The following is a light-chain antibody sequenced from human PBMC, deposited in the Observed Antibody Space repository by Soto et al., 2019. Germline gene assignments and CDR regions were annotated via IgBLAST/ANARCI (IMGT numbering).Light chain of an antibody. CDR2: DAS. CDR1: QTISTW. V-gene: IGKV1-5*01. CDR3: QQYTNTNNPWM. J-gene: IGKJ1*01. Sequence: IHVTHSPPTLSASLGDRVTITVRGVQTISTWMAWYQQKPGKAPKLLVYDASTLQSGVASRFSGSGSGTEFTLIISGLQPDDSATYYCQQYTNTNNPWMFGQGTKVDIK.